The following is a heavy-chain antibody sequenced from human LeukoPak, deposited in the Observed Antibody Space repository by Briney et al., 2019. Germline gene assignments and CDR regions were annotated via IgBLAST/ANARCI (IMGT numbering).Heavy chain of an antibody. J-gene: IGHJ4*02. CDR3: CTAMVRGSFDY. D-gene: IGHD5-18*01. CDR2: MSSSSSYT. CDR1: GFTFSDYY. V-gene: IGHV3-11*06. Sequence: PGGSLRLSCAASGFTFSDYYMSWLRQAPGKGLEWVSYMSSSSSYTNYADSVKGRFTISRDNAKNSLYLQMNSLRAEDTAVYYCCTAMVRGSFDYWGQGTLVTVSS.